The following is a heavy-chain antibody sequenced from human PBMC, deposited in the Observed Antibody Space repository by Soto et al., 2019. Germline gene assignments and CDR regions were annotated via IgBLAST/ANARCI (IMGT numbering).Heavy chain of an antibody. V-gene: IGHV3-30*04. Sequence: PWGSLRLSCTGSGFTFNTYALHWVRQAPGKGLEWVAVISSDVSNKNYAASVKGRFTISRENSKNTMSLEVDSLQPGDTAIYYCVREGYSSDYYIKWFEPWGQGTKVTVSS. D-gene: IGHD3-22*01. CDR2: ISSDVSNK. J-gene: IGHJ5*02. CDR1: GFTFNTYA. CDR3: VREGYSSDYYIKWFEP.